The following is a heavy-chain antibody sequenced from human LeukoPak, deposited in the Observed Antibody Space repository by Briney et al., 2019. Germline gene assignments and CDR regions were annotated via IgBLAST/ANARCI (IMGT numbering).Heavy chain of an antibody. V-gene: IGHV1-2*02. CDR2: ISPNSGDT. CDR1: GYTFTGYY. Sequence: ASVKVSCKASGYTFTGYYIHWVRQAPGQGLEWLGWISPNSGDTNYAQKSQGRVTMTRDTSISTAYMELSRLTSADTAVYYCARGGGVGEQPGHFQHWGQGTLVTVSS. CDR3: ARGGGVGEQPGHFQH. J-gene: IGHJ1*01. D-gene: IGHD6-13*01.